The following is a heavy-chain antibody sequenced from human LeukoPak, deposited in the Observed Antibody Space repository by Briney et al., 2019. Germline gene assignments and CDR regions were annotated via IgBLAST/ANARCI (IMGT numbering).Heavy chain of an antibody. Sequence: GASVKVSCKASGYTFTRYYMHWVRQAPGQGLEWMGWINPNSGGTNYAQKFQGRVTMTRDTSISTAYMELSRLRSDDTAVYYCARDLVTMVRGGFDPWGQGTLVTVSS. V-gene: IGHV1-2*02. CDR3: ARDLVTMVRGGFDP. CDR1: GYTFTRYY. D-gene: IGHD3-10*01. CDR2: INPNSGGT. J-gene: IGHJ5*02.